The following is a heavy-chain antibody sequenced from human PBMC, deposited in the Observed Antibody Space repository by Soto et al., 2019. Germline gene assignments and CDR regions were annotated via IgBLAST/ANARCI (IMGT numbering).Heavy chain of an antibody. V-gene: IGHV4-59*01. J-gene: IGHJ4*02. CDR2: IYYSGST. CDR1: GGSISSYY. CDR3: AREGYYDSSGYVY. Sequence: TLSLTCTVSGGSISSYYWSWIRQPPGKGLEWVGYIYYSGSTNYNPSLKSRVTISVDTSKNQFSLKLSSVTAADTAVYYCAREGYYDSSGYVYWGQGTLVTVSS. D-gene: IGHD3-22*01.